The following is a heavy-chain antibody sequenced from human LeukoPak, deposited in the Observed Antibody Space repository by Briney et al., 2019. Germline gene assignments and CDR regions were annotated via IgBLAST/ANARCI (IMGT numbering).Heavy chain of an antibody. Sequence: GGSLRLSCAASGFTFSSYGMHWVRQAPGKGLEWVAVISYDGSNKYYADSVKGRFTTSRDNSKNTLYLQMNSLRAEDTAVYYCAKETRTGYCSSTSCYGGAFDIWGQGTMVTVSS. D-gene: IGHD2-2*01. J-gene: IGHJ3*02. CDR1: GFTFSSYG. CDR2: ISYDGSNK. V-gene: IGHV3-30*18. CDR3: AKETRTGYCSSTSCYGGAFDI.